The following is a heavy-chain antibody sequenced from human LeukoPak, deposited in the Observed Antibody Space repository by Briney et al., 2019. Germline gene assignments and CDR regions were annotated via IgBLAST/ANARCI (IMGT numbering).Heavy chain of an antibody. J-gene: IGHJ4*02. D-gene: IGHD2-8*02. CDR3: AKDYSRAWYLWDS. CDR2: ISGSDGRT. CDR1: GFTFSSYA. Sequence: QPGGSLRLSCAASGFTFSSYAMTWVRQAPGKGLEWVSGISGSDGRTYYADSVKGRFTISRDNSKNTLYLHMNSLRAEDTAVYYCAKDYSRAWYLWDSWGQGTLVTVSS. V-gene: IGHV3-23*01.